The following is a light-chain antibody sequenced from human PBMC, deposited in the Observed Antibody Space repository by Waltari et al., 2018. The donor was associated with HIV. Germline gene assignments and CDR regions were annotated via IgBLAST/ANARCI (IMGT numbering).Light chain of an antibody. CDR1: QNITAI. J-gene: IGKJ1*01. CDR3: QHYHDWPRT. CDR2: GPS. V-gene: IGKV3-15*01. Sequence: EIVMTQSPGTLSVSPGESAILSCRASQNITAILAWYQHKAGQAPRLLIYGPSTRSSGVPARFSGGGSGTNFTLTVSGLQIEDFAFYYCQHYHDWPRTFGQGTRVEI.